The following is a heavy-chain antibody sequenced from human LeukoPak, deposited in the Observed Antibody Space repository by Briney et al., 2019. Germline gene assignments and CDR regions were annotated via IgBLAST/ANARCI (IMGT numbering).Heavy chain of an antibody. CDR2: IYSGGST. Sequence: GGSLRLSCAASGFTVSSNYMSWVRQAPGKGLEWVSVIYSGGSTYNADSVKGRFTISRDNSKNTLYLQMNSLRAEDTAVYYCARDLKVGVTVYYGMDVWGQGTTVTVSS. CDR3: ARDLKVGVTVYYGMDV. CDR1: GFTVSSNY. V-gene: IGHV3-53*01. D-gene: IGHD1-26*01. J-gene: IGHJ6*02.